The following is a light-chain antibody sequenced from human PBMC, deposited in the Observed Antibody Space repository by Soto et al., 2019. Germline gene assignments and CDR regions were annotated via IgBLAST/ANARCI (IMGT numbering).Light chain of an antibody. Sequence: EIVLSQSPGTLSLSTGERATLSCRASQSVSGSYLAWYQQKPGQAPRLLIYGASSRATGIPDRFSGSGSGTDFTLTISRLEPEDFAVYYCQQYGSSPQTFGQGTKVDIK. J-gene: IGKJ1*01. V-gene: IGKV3-20*01. CDR1: QSVSGSY. CDR2: GAS. CDR3: QQYGSSPQT.